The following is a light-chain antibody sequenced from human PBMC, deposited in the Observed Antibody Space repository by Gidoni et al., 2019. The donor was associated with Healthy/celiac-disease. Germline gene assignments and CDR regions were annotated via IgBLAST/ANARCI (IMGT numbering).Light chain of an antibody. CDR3: QQYNSYWT. CDR2: KAS. Sequence: DIQMTQSPATLSASVGDRVTITCRASQSISSWLAWYQQKPGKAPKLLIYKASSLESGVPSRFSGSGAGTEFTLTISSLQPDDFATYCCQQYNSYWTFGQGTKVEIK. V-gene: IGKV1-5*03. CDR1: QSISSW. J-gene: IGKJ1*01.